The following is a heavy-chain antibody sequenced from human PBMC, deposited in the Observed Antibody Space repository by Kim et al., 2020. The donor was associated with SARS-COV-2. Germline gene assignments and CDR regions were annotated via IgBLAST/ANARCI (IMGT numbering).Heavy chain of an antibody. V-gene: IGHV4-59*01. J-gene: IGHJ3*02. Sequence: SETLSLTCTVSGGSISSYYWSWMRQSPGKGLEWIGYIYYSGSTKYNPSLQSRVTISVDTSKNQFSLNLTSVTAADTAVYYCARAPYSSGWGDAFDIWGHGTMVTVSS. CDR1: GGSISSYY. D-gene: IGHD6-19*01. CDR3: ARAPYSSGWGDAFDI. CDR2: IYYSGST.